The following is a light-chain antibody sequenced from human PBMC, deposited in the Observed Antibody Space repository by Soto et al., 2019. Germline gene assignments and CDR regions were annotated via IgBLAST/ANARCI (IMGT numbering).Light chain of an antibody. J-gene: IGKJ1*01. Sequence: DIQMTQSPYSVTASVGDRVTITCRASESISTWLAWYQQKPGKAPKLLIYGASSLESGVPPRFSGDGSETDFTLTISSLQRDDFGTYYCQQYSRLWSFGQGTKVDI. CDR2: GAS. CDR3: QQYSRLWS. CDR1: ESISTW. V-gene: IGKV1-5*03.